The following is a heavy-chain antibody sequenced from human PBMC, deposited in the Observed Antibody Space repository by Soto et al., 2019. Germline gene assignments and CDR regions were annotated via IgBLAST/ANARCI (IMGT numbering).Heavy chain of an antibody. J-gene: IGHJ3*02. Sequence: ASVKVSCKASGYTFTSYGISWVRQAPGQGLEWMGWISAYNGNTNYAQKLQGRVTMTTDTSTSTAYMELRSLRSDDTAVYYCARDWRDIVVVPAAIMYAFDIWGQGTMVTVS. CDR1: GYTFTSYG. V-gene: IGHV1-18*01. CDR3: ARDWRDIVVVPAAIMYAFDI. D-gene: IGHD2-2*01. CDR2: ISAYNGNT.